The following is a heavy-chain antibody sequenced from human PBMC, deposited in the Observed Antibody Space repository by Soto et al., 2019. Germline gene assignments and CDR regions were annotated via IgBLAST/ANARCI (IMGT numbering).Heavy chain of an antibody. V-gene: IGHV4-39*01. Sequence: SETLSLTCTVSGGSISSSSYYWGWIRQPPGKGLEWIGSIYYSGSTYYNPSLKSRVTISVDTSKNQFSLKLSSVTAADTAVYYRARHDRDWLGLSHAFDIWGQGTMVTVSS. CDR3: ARHDRDWLGLSHAFDI. CDR2: IYYSGST. J-gene: IGHJ3*02. D-gene: IGHD3-22*01. CDR1: GGSISSSSYY.